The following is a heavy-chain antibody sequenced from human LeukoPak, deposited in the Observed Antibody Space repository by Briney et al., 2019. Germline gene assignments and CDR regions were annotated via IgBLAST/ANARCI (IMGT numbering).Heavy chain of an antibody. CDR3: ARDRLNAFWSGDSWDY. J-gene: IGHJ4*02. CDR1: GFTFSSHW. V-gene: IGHV3-7*01. CDR2: IKQDGSEK. Sequence: GGSLRLSCAASGFTFSSHWMSWVRQAPGKGLEWVANIKQDGSEKYYVDSVKGRLTISRDNTKNSLYLQMNSLRAEDTAVYYCARDRLNAFWSGDSWDYWGQGTLVTVSS. D-gene: IGHD3-3*01.